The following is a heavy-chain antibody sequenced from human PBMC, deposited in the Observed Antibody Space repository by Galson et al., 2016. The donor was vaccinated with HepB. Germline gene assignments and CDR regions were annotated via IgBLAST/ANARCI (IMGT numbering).Heavy chain of an antibody. CDR1: GFTFTTYE. J-gene: IGHJ4*02. D-gene: IGHD4-23*01. CDR2: ISSYGSTI. CDR3: ARVRWVEPLDY. Sequence: SLRLSCAASGFTFTTYEMTWVRQAPGKGLEWISYISSYGSTIYYADSVKGRFTISRDNAENSLYLQMNSLRAEDTAVYYCARVRWVEPLDYWGQGTLVTVSS. V-gene: IGHV3-48*03.